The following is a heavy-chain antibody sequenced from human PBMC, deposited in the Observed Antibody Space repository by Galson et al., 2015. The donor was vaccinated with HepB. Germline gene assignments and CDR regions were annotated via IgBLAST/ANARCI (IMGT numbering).Heavy chain of an antibody. CDR1: GYTLTELS. CDR2: FDPEDGET. Sequence: SVKVSCKVSGYTLTELSMHWVRQAPGKGLEWMGGFDPEDGETIYAQKFQGRVTMTEDTSTDTAYMELSSLRSEDTAVYYCATELYTNVRTMIVGQGAFDIWGQGTMVTVSS. CDR3: ATELYTNVRTMIVGQGAFDI. J-gene: IGHJ3*02. D-gene: IGHD3-22*01. V-gene: IGHV1-24*01.